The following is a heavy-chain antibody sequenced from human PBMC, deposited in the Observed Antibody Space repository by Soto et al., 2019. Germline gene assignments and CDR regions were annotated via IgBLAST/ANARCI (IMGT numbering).Heavy chain of an antibody. J-gene: IGHJ4*02. V-gene: IGHV4-30-2*01. CDR3: ARGGGFDSFDY. D-gene: IGHD3-10*01. CDR2: ITHLETT. Sequence: QLQLHMSGSGLVKPSQTLSLTCTVSGASITYGAYSWSWIRQTPGKGREWIGYITHLETTFYNPSFESRLTLSIYRTKDQFSLNLKSMSAADRAVYFCARGGGFDSFDYWGQGILVTVSS. CDR1: GASITYGAYS.